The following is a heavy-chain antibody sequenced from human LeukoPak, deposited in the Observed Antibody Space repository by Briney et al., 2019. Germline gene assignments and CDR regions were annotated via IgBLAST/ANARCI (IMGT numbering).Heavy chain of an antibody. CDR2: ISSSGSTI. Sequence: GGSLRLSCAASGFTFSDYYMSWIRQAPGKGLEWFSYISSSGSTIYYADSVKGRFTISRDNAKNSLYLQMNSLRAEDTAVYYCANPRYSYGSDAFDIWGQGTMVTVSS. J-gene: IGHJ3*02. CDR1: GFTFSDYY. CDR3: ANPRYSYGSDAFDI. V-gene: IGHV3-11*04. D-gene: IGHD5-18*01.